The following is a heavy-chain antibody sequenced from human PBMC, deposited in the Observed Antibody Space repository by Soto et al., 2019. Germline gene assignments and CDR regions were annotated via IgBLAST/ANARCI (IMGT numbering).Heavy chain of an antibody. Sequence: GGSLRLSCAASGFTFSSYAMSWVRQAPGKGLEWVSAISGSGGSTYYAESVKGRFTISRDNSKNTLYLQMNSLRDEDTAVYYCAKDLGSGWYKGSDYWGQGTLVTVS. CDR1: GFTFSSYA. V-gene: IGHV3-23*01. CDR3: AKDLGSGWYKGSDY. CDR2: ISGSGGST. J-gene: IGHJ4*02. D-gene: IGHD6-19*01.